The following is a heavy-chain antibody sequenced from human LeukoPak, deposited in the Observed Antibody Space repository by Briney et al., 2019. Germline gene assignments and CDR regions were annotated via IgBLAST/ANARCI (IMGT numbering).Heavy chain of an antibody. CDR1: GFTFSTYS. D-gene: IGHD1-26*01. Sequence: PGGSLRLSCVASGFTFSTYSMNWVRQAPGKGLEWVSSISSASTYIYYADSVKGRFTISRDNAKNSLYLQMNSLRAEDTAVYYCARDTLGGSYRTLDYWGQGTLVIVSS. CDR3: ARDTLGGSYRTLDY. J-gene: IGHJ4*02. V-gene: IGHV3-21*01. CDR2: ISSASTYI.